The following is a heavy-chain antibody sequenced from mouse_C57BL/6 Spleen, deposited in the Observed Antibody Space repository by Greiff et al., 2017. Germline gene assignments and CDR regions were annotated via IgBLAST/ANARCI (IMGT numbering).Heavy chain of an antibody. CDR1: GFTFSSYG. CDR2: ISSGGSYT. CDR3: ARHDLGHYFDY. Sequence: EVQGVESGGDLVKPGGSLKLSCAASGFTFSSYGMSWVRQTPDKRLEWVATISSGGSYTYYPDSVKGRFTISRDNAKNTLYLQMSSLKSEDTAMDYCARHDLGHYFDYVGQGTTLTVSS. D-gene: IGHD4-1*01. J-gene: IGHJ2*01. V-gene: IGHV5-6*01.